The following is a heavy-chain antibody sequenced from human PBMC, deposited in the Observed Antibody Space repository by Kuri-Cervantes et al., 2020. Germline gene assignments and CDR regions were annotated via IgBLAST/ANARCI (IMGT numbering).Heavy chain of an antibody. Sequence: SGNLSPPLVVPGYSISSGYCWGWIRQPPGKGREWNGYIYYSGITNYNPSLKSRVTISVDTSKSQFSLKLSSVTAADTAVYYCARGCIRYCSGGSCYSPRTYYFDYWGQGTLVTVSS. CDR1: GYSISSGYC. V-gene: IGHV4-38-2*01. D-gene: IGHD2-15*01. CDR2: IYYSGIT. CDR3: ARGCIRYCSGGSCYSPRTYYFDY. J-gene: IGHJ4*02.